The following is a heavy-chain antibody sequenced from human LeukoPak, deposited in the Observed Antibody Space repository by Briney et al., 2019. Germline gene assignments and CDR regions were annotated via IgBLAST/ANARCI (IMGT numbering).Heavy chain of an antibody. CDR2: ITGSGGRT. CDR1: GFTFSNYG. Sequence: PGGSLRLSCVVSGFTFSNYGMSWVRQAPGKGLEWVSAITGSGGRTYDTDSLKGRFTISRDNSRNTLYLQMNSLRAEDTAVYYCAKGRVGAILYFDSWGQGTLVTVSS. CDR3: AKGRVGAILYFDS. D-gene: IGHD1-26*01. J-gene: IGHJ4*02. V-gene: IGHV3-23*01.